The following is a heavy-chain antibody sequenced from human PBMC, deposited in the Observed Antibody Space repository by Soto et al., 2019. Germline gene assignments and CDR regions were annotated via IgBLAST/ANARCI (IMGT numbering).Heavy chain of an antibody. Sequence: GGSLRLSCAASGFTFRSYWMSWVRQAPGKGLEWVANRKQDGSEKYYVDSVKGRFTISRDNAKNSLYLQMNSLRAEDTAVYYCAREIYCGGGSCYFDYWGQGTLVTVSS. CDR2: RKQDGSEK. J-gene: IGHJ4*02. CDR3: AREIYCGGGSCYFDY. D-gene: IGHD2-15*01. CDR1: GFTFRSYW. V-gene: IGHV3-7*01.